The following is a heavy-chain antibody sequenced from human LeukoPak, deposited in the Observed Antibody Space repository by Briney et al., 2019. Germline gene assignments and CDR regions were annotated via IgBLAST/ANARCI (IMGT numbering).Heavy chain of an antibody. CDR2: ISTSSSTI. CDR3: ARAYYSSNWLHAFDI. V-gene: IGHV3-48*01. Sequence: GGSLRLSCAASGFTFSGYSMNWVRQAAGKGLAWVSYISTSSSTIYYADSVKGRFTISRDNAKNSLYLQINSLRAEDTAVYYCARAYYSSNWLHAFDIWGQGTMVTVSS. CDR1: GFTFSGYS. D-gene: IGHD6-13*01. J-gene: IGHJ3*02.